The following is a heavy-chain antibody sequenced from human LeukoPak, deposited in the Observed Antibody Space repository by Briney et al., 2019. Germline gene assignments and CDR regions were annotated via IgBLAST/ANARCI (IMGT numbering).Heavy chain of an antibody. D-gene: IGHD1-26*01. V-gene: IGHV3-21*01. Sequence: PGGSLRLSCAASGFTFSGFAMSWVRRTPGKGLEWVSSISSSSSYIYYADSVKGRFTISRDNAKNSLYLQMNSLRAEDTAVYYCARVAGNSGTQPDDYWGQGTLVTVSS. J-gene: IGHJ4*02. CDR1: GFTFSGFA. CDR2: ISSSSSYI. CDR3: ARVAGNSGTQPDDY.